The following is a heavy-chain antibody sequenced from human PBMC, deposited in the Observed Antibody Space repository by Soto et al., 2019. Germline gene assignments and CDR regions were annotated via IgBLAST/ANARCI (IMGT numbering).Heavy chain of an antibody. CDR1: GFTFSSYW. CDR2: IKQDGSER. V-gene: IGHV3-7*03. D-gene: IGHD2-21*02. CDR3: ARDMVVTATKEAEYFQH. J-gene: IGHJ1*01. Sequence: GGSLRLSCAASGFTFSSYWMSWVRQAPGKGLEWVANIKQDGSERYYVDSVKGRFTISRDNAKNSLYLQMNSLRAEDTAVYYCARDMVVTATKEAEYFQHWGQGTLVTVSS.